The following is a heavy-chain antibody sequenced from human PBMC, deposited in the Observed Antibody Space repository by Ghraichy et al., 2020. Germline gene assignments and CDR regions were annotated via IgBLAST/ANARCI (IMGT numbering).Heavy chain of an antibody. CDR3: AKDMRSSSRPIDAFDI. Sequence: GSLRLSCAASGFTFSSYAMNWVRQAPGKGLEWVSAISGSGGSTYYADSVKGRFTISRDNSKNTLYLQMNSLRAEDTAVYYCAKDMRSSSRPIDAFDIWGQGTMVTVSS. CDR2: ISGSGGST. D-gene: IGHD6-6*01. V-gene: IGHV3-23*01. CDR1: GFTFSSYA. J-gene: IGHJ3*02.